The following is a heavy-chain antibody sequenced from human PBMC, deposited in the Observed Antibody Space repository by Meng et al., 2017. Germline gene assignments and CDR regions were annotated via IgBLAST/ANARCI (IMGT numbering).Heavy chain of an antibody. CDR2: ISWNSGST. V-gene: IGHV3-9*03. J-gene: IGHJ3*01. CDR3: AKALSGAYRPTDAFDV. CDR1: GFTFDDYA. D-gene: IGHD1-26*01. Sequence: SLKISCAASGFTFDDYAMHWVRQAPGKGLEWISGISWNSGSTGYAGSVTGRFTISRDNASNSLFLQMNSLRTEDMALYYCAKALSGAYRPTDAFDVWGQGTMVTISS.